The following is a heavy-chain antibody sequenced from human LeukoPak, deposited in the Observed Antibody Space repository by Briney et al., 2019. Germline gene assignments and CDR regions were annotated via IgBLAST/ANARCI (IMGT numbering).Heavy chain of an antibody. J-gene: IGHJ4*02. Sequence: GGSLRLSCAASGFTFSSYWMHWVRQAPGKGLVWVSRINSDGSSTSYADSVKGRFTISRNNAKNTLYLQMNSLRAEDTAVYYCARDSGYDYYFDYWGQGTLVTVSS. V-gene: IGHV3-74*01. CDR2: INSDGSST. CDR1: GFTFSSYW. CDR3: ARDSGYDYYFDY. D-gene: IGHD5-12*01.